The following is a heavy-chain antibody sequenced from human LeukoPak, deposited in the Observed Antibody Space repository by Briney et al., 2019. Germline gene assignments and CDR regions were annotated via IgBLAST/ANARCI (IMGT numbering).Heavy chain of an antibody. V-gene: IGHV4-34*01. Sequence: SETLSLTCAVHGGSFSGFYWTWMRQPPGKELEWIGEVKHGGFTSYHPSLKSRVTMSEDTSNNQFSLKLTSVTAADTAVYYCARGLGEGYPDYWGPGTLVTVSS. CDR3: ARGLGEGYPDY. D-gene: IGHD5-24*01. CDR1: GGSFSGFY. J-gene: IGHJ4*02. CDR2: VKHGGFT.